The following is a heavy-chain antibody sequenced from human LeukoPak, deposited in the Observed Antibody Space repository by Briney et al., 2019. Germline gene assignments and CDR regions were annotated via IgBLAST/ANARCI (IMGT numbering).Heavy chain of an antibody. CDR3: ARGPIVVVVAAYFDY. V-gene: IGHV1-69*04. D-gene: IGHD2-15*01. CDR2: IIPIFGIA. J-gene: IGHJ4*02. Sequence: ASVKVSCKASGGTFSSYAISWVRQAPGQGLEWVGRIIPIFGIANYAQKFQGRVTITADKSTSTAYMELSSLRSEDTAVYYCARGPIVVVVAAYFDYWGQGILVTVSS. CDR1: GGTFSSYA.